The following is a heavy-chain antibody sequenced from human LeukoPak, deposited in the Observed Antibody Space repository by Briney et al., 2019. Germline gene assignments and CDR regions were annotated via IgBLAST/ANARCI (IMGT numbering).Heavy chain of an antibody. J-gene: IGHJ4*02. D-gene: IGHD1-26*01. CDR1: GAPISSYY. CDR2: IYYSGST. CDR3: ASHSGNYWYYFDY. V-gene: IGHV4-59*01. Sequence: TSETLSLTCTVSGAPISSYYWSWIRQPPGKGLEWIGYIYYSGSTNYNPSLKSRVTISVDTSKNQFSLKLSPVTAADTAVYYCASHSGNYWYYFDYWGQGTLVTVSS.